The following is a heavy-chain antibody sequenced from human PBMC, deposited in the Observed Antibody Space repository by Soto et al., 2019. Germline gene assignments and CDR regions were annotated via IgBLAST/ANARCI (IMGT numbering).Heavy chain of an antibody. CDR1: GGSISSYY. CDR2: IYYSGST. V-gene: IGHV4-59*08. D-gene: IGHD2-15*01. Sequence: SETLSLTCTVSGGSISSYYWSWIRQPPGKGLEWIGYIYYSGSTNYNPSLKSRVTISVDTAKNKFSLKLRSVTAADTAVYYCARHCSGGSCYGGFDYWGQGTLVTVSS. CDR3: ARHCSGGSCYGGFDY. J-gene: IGHJ4*02.